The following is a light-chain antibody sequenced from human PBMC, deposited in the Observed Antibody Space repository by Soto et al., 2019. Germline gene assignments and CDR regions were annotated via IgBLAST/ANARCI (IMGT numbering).Light chain of an antibody. CDR1: NIGSKS. J-gene: IGLJ2*01. Sequence: SYELTQPPSVSVAPGKTARITCGGNNIGSKSVHWYQQKPGQAPVLVIYYDSDRPSGIPERFSGSNSANTGPLTISRVEAVDEADYYCQVWDSSSDHVVFGGGTKGTV. CDR3: QVWDSSSDHVV. V-gene: IGLV3-21*04. CDR2: YDS.